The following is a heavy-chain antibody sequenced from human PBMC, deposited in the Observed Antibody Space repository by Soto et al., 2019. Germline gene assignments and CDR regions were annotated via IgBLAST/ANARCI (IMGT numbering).Heavy chain of an antibody. V-gene: IGHV3-74*01. J-gene: IGHJ5*02. Sequence: PGGSLRLSCAASGFTFSSYWMHWVRQAPGKGLVWVSRINSDGSSTSYADSVKGRFTISRDNAKNTLYLQMNSLRAEDTAVYYCARGKSEPGIAAAGTRGSNWFDPWGQGTLVTVSS. D-gene: IGHD6-13*01. CDR1: GFTFSSYW. CDR2: INSDGSST. CDR3: ARGKSEPGIAAAGTRGSNWFDP.